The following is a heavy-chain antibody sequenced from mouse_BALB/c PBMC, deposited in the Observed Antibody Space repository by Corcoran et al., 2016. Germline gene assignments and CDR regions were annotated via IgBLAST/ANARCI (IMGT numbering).Heavy chain of an antibody. CDR1: GYTFTEYI. J-gene: IGHJ3*01. D-gene: IGHD2-10*01. CDR2: FYPGSGSI. CDR3: ARHEATYYGNYAWFAY. Sequence: VQLQQSGAELVKPGASVKLSCKASGYTFTEYIIHWVKQRSGQGLEWIGWFYPGSGSIKYNEKFKDKATLTADKSSSTVYMELSRLTSEDSAVYFCARHEATYYGNYAWFAYWGQGTLVTVSA. V-gene: IGHV1-62-2*01.